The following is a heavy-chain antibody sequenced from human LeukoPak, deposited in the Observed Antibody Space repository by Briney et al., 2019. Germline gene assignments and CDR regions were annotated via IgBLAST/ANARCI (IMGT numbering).Heavy chain of an antibody. CDR1: GASVSSASY. V-gene: IGHV4-61*01. CDR2: IYNGVNT. D-gene: IGHD1-26*01. Sequence: SETLSLTCTVSGASVSSASYWSWIRQPPGKGVEWIAHIYNGVNTNYNPSLKSRVTISVDTSKNQFSLRLNSVTAADTAVYYCARAQIVGGTLFDYWGQGTLVTVSS. J-gene: IGHJ4*02. CDR3: ARAQIVGGTLFDY.